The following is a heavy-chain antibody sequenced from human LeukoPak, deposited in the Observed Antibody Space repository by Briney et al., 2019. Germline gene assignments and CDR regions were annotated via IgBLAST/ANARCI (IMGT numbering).Heavy chain of an antibody. Sequence: GGSLRLSCAASGFTSRIYAMSWVRQAPGKGLEWVSVISGSGDYTYYADSVKGRCTISRDSSKNTLYLQMNSLRAEDTAAYYCAKLGDVDYYDSSAYLWDAFGIWGQGTVVTVSS. CDR3: AKLGDVDYYDSSAYLWDAFGI. V-gene: IGHV3-23*01. CDR2: ISGSGDYT. D-gene: IGHD3-22*01. CDR1: GFTSRIYA. J-gene: IGHJ3*02.